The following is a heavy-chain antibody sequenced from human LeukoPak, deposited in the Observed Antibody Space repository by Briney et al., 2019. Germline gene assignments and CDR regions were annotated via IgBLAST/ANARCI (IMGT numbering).Heavy chain of an antibody. V-gene: IGHV1-18*01. CDR1: GYTFISYG. J-gene: IGHJ2*01. Sequence: ASVKVSCKASGYTFISYGISWVRQAPGQGLEWMGWINTYNGNTNYAQKLQGRVTMTTDTSTSTAYMELRSLRSDDTAVYYCARDFPARDWFFDLWGRGTLVTVSS. CDR3: ARDFPARDWFFDL. CDR2: INTYNGNT.